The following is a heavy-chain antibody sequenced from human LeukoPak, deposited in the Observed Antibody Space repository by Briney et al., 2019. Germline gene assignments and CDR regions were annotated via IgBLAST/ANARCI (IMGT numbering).Heavy chain of an antibody. J-gene: IGHJ3*02. V-gene: IGHV1-2*02. CDR2: INPNSGGT. CDR3: AREGDYYDSSGSTPGGQDDAFDI. CDR1: GYTFTGYY. Sequence: GASVKVSCKASGYTFTGYYMHWVRQAPGQELEWMGWINPNSGGTNYAQKFQGRVTMTRDTSISTAYMELSRLRSDDTAVYYCAREGDYYDSSGSTPGGQDDAFDIWGQGTMVTVSS. D-gene: IGHD3-22*01.